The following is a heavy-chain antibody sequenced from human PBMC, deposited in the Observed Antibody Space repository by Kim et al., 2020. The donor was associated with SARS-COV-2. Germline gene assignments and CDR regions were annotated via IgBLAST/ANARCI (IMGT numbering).Heavy chain of an antibody. CDR2: ISYDGSNK. CDR1: GFTFSSYG. Sequence: GRSLRLSCAASGFTFSSYGMHWVRQAPGKGLEWVAVISYDGSNKYYADSVKGRFTISRDNSKNTLYLQMNSLRAEDTAVYYCAKSTRWDYYYMDVWGKGTTVTVSS. V-gene: IGHV3-30*18. CDR3: AKSTRWDYYYMDV. J-gene: IGHJ6*03.